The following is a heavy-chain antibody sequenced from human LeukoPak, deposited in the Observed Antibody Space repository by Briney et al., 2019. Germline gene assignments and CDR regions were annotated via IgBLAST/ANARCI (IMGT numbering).Heavy chain of an antibody. J-gene: IGHJ3*02. D-gene: IGHD3-22*01. CDR3: ARDYYDSSGFGAFDI. CDR2: INPNSGGT. Sequence: GASVKVSCKASGYTFTGYYMHWVRQAPGQGLEWMGWINPNSGGTNYAQKFQGRVTMTRDTSISTAYMELSRLRSDDTAVYYCARDYYDSSGFGAFDIWGQGTVVTVSS. V-gene: IGHV1-2*02. CDR1: GYTFTGYY.